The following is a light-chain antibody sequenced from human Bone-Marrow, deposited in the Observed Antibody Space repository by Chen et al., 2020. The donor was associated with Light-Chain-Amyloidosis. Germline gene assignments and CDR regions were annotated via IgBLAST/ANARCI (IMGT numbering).Light chain of an antibody. Sequence: SYVLTQPSSVSVAPGQTATIACGGNNIVSTSVHWYQQTPGQAPLLVVYDDSDRPSGIPERLSGSNSGNAETLTISGVEAGDEADYYCRVWDRGSDRPVFGGGTKLTVL. J-gene: IGLJ3*02. CDR2: DDS. CDR3: RVWDRGSDRPV. CDR1: NIVSTS. V-gene: IGLV3-21*02.